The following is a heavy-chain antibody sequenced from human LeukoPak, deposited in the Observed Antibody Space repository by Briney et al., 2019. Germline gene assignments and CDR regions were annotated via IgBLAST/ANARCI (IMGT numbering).Heavy chain of an antibody. Sequence: GGSLRLSCVASGFTFTTYWMSWVRQPPGKGLEWVANIKNDGSEKHYVDSVKGRFTISRANAKNSVYLQMNSLRADDTAVYYCARVGTAEGTLEDYWGQGTLVTVSS. CDR3: ARVGTAEGTLEDY. CDR2: IKNDGSEK. V-gene: IGHV3-7*01. D-gene: IGHD6-13*01. CDR1: GFTFTTYW. J-gene: IGHJ4*02.